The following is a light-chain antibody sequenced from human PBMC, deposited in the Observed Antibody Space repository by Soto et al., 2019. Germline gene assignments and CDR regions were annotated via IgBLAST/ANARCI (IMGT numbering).Light chain of an antibody. V-gene: IGKV3-15*01. Sequence: EIVMTQSPATLSVSPGERATLSCRASQSVGLNLAWYQQRPGQAPRLLIFDASTRATGIPARFSGSGSGTEFTLSISSPQSEDSAVYYCQQSNDWRSITFGQGTRLEIK. J-gene: IGKJ5*01. CDR2: DAS. CDR1: QSVGLN. CDR3: QQSNDWRSIT.